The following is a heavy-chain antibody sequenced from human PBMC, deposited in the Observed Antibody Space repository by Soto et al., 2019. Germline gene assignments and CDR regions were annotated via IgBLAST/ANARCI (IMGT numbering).Heavy chain of an antibody. D-gene: IGHD3-22*01. Sequence: PGGSLSLSCAASGFTFTSYWMHWVRQAPGKGLVWVARVVSDGSTTSYADSVKGRFTISRDNAKNTVYLQMNSLRAEDTAVYYCAKARRGITMIVVVITGIDYWGQGTLVTVSS. CDR1: GFTFTSYW. V-gene: IGHV3-74*01. J-gene: IGHJ4*02. CDR3: AKARRGITMIVVVITGIDY. CDR2: VVSDGSTT.